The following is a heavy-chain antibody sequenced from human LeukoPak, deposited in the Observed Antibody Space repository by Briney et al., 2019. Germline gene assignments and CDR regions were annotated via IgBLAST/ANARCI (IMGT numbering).Heavy chain of an antibody. D-gene: IGHD4-23*01. CDR1: GYTFTGYY. CDR2: INPNSGGT. CDR3: ARDYGGNSGGFDY. V-gene: IGHV1-2*02. Sequence: GASVKVSRKASGYTFTGYYMHWVRQAPGQGLEWMGWINPNSGGTNYAQKFQGRVTMTRDTSISTAYMELSRLRSDDTAVYYCARDYGGNSGGFDYWGQGTLVTVSS. J-gene: IGHJ4*02.